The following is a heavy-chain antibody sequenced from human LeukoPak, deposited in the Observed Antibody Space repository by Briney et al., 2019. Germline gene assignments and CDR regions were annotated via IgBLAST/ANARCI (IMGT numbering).Heavy chain of an antibody. V-gene: IGHV4-34*01. CDR3: ARRWLQFRGLAPFDY. CDR1: GGSFSGYY. D-gene: IGHD5-24*01. J-gene: IGHJ4*02. CDR2: INHSGST. Sequence: SETLSLTCAVYGGSFSGYYWSWIRQPPGKGLEWIGEINHSGSTNYNPSLKSRVTISVDTSKNQFSLKLSSVTAADTAVYYCARRWLQFRGLAPFDYWGQGTLVTVSS.